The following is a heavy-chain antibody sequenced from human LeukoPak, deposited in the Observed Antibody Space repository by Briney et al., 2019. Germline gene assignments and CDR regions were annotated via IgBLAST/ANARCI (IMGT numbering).Heavy chain of an antibody. Sequence: GGSLRLSCAASGFTFSSYGMHWVRQAPGKGLEWVAFIRYDGSNKYYADSVKGRFTISRDNSKNTLYLQMNSLRAEDTAVYYCAKDPYSSSSGYNWFDPWGQGTLVTVSS. CDR3: AKDPYSSSSGYNWFDP. D-gene: IGHD6-6*01. CDR1: GFTFSSYG. J-gene: IGHJ5*02. CDR2: IRYDGSNK. V-gene: IGHV3-30*02.